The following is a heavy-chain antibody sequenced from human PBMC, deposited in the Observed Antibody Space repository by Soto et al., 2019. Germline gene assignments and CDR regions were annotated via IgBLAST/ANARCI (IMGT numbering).Heavy chain of an antibody. J-gene: IGHJ4*02. Sequence: SETLSLTCTVSGGSISSYYWSWIRQPPGKGLEWIGHVYYSGSTNYNPSLKSRVTISVDTSKKQFSLKLHSVTAADTAVYYCARVIHYYDTSGYYAWYFDYWGQGAMVTVSS. CDR1: GGSISSYY. V-gene: IGHV4-59*01. CDR2: VYYSGST. D-gene: IGHD3-22*01. CDR3: ARVIHYYDTSGYYAWYFDY.